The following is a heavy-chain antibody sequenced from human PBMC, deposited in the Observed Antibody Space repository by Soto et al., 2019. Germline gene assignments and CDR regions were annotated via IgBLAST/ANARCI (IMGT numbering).Heavy chain of an antibody. CDR2: IKTKTDGGTA. V-gene: IGHV3-15*01. Sequence: EVQLVESGGGLVKPGGSLRLSCAASGFTFSNAWMTWVRQAPGKRLEWVGRIKTKTDGGTADYGAPVKGRFTISRDDSKNTLYLQMSSLKTEDTAVYYCTSTLGYWGQGTLVTVSS. CDR1: GFTFSNAW. D-gene: IGHD3-16*01. CDR3: TSTLGY. J-gene: IGHJ4*02.